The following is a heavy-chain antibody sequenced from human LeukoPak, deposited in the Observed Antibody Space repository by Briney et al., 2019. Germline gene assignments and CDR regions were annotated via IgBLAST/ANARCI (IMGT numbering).Heavy chain of an antibody. CDR3: AKGTGFKDV. J-gene: IGHJ6*04. V-gene: IGHV3-30*02. CDR2: IRYDGITK. CDR1: GFTFSAFA. D-gene: IGHD1-1*01. Sequence: GGSLRLSCAASGFTFSAFAMIWVRQPPGEGLEWGSFIRYDGITKFYPASVKGRFPVLRATSKNTLFLQMNSLRTEDTAVYYCAKGTGFKDVWGKGSTVTISS.